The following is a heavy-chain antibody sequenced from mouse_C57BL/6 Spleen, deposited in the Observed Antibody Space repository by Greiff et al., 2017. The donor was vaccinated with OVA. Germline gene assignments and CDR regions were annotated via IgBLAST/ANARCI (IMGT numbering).Heavy chain of an antibody. CDR2: IWSGGST. CDR3: ARNEDYDYGLAY. CDR1: GFSLTSYG. Sequence: VQGVESGPGLVQPSQSLSITCTVSGFSLTSYGVHWVRQSPGKGLEWLGVIWSGGSTDYNAAFISRLSISKDNSKSQVFFKMNSLQADDTAIYYCARNEDYDYGLAYWGQGTLVTVSA. J-gene: IGHJ3*01. D-gene: IGHD2-4*01. V-gene: IGHV2-2*01.